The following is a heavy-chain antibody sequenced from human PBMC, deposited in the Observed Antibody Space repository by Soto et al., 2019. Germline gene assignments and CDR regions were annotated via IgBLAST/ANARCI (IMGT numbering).Heavy chain of an antibody. J-gene: IGHJ4*02. CDR2: TSYTGST. CDR1: GGSVTSHH. CDR3: ARSWGGDGYSH. V-gene: IGHV4-59*02. Sequence: SETLSLTCFVSGGSVTSHHWSWIRQFPGQGLEWIAYTSYTGSTNYNPSLRSRLTISLGTSKNHFSLTLRSVNAVDTGVYYCARSWGGDGYSHWGQGTLVTVSS. D-gene: IGHD2-15*01.